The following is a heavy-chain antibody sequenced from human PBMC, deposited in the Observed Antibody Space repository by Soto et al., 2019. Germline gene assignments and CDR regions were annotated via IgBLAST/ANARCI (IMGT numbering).Heavy chain of an antibody. CDR2: IIPILGIA. Sequence: QVQLVQSGAEVKKPGSSVKVSCKASGGTFSSYTISWVRQAPGQGLEWMGRIIPILGIANYAQKFQGRVTITADKSTSTAYMELSSLRSEDTAVYYCAREAAIAVADTSYFDYWGQGTLVTVSS. CDR3: AREAAIAVADTSYFDY. CDR1: GGTFSSYT. J-gene: IGHJ4*02. D-gene: IGHD6-19*01. V-gene: IGHV1-69*08.